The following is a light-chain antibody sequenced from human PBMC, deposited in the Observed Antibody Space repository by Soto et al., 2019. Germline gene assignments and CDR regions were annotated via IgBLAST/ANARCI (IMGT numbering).Light chain of an antibody. CDR3: CSYAGSYTLGV. J-gene: IGLJ2*01. CDR1: SSDVGGYNY. CDR2: DVS. Sequence: HSVLTQPRSVSGSPGQSVTISCTGTSSDVGGYNYVSWYQQHPGKAPKLMIYDVSKRPSGVPDRFSGSKSGNTASLTISGLQAEDEADYYCCSYAGSYTLGVFGGGTKLTVL. V-gene: IGLV2-11*01.